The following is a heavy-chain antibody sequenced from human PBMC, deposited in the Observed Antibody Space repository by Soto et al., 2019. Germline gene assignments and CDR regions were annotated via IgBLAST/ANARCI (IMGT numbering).Heavy chain of an antibody. D-gene: IGHD1-1*01. CDR3: ARPAAQPDRYGDYYYYYYMDV. CDR1: GGSISSSSYY. Sequence: QLQLQESGPGLVKPSETLSLTCTVSGGSISSSSYYWGWIRQPPGKGLEWIGSIYYSGSTYYNPSLKSRVTISVDTSKNQFSLKLSSVTAADTAVYYCARPAAQPDRYGDYYYYYYMDVWGKGTTVTVSS. CDR2: IYYSGST. V-gene: IGHV4-39*01. J-gene: IGHJ6*03.